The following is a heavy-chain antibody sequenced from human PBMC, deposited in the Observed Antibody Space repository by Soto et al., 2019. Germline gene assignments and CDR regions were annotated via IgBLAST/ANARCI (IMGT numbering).Heavy chain of an antibody. Sequence: GASVKVSCKASGYTFTSYYMHWVRQAPGQGLEWMGIINPSGGSTSCAQKFQGRVTMTRDTSTSTVYMELSSLRSEDTAVYYCARDRSSGWYDYWGQGTLVTVSS. CDR2: INPSGGST. CDR1: GYTFTSYY. CDR3: ARDRSSGWYDY. V-gene: IGHV1-46*01. D-gene: IGHD6-19*01. J-gene: IGHJ4*02.